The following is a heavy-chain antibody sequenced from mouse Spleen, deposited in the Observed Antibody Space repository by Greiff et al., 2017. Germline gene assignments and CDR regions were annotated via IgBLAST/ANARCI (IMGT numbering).Heavy chain of an antibody. CDR1: GYSITSGYY. CDR2: ISYDGSN. D-gene: IGHD1-1*01. CDR3: ARGYYYGSSSSFLYAMDY. V-gene: IGHV3-6*02. Sequence: EVKLVESGPGLVKPSQSLSLTCSVTGYSITSGYYWNWIRQFPGNKLEWMGYISYDGSNNYNPSLKNRISITRDTSKNQFFLKLNSGTTEDTATYYCARGYYYGSSSSFLYAMDYWGQGTSVTVSS. J-gene: IGHJ4*01.